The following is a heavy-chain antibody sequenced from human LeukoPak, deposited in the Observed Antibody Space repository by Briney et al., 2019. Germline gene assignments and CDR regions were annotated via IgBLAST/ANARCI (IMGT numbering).Heavy chain of an antibody. V-gene: IGHV3-30*02. Sequence: GGSLRLSCEASGFTFSSYGMHWVRQAPGKGLEWVAFIRYDGSNKYYADSVKGRFTISRDNSKNTLYLQMNSLRAEDTAVYYCAKDFYDSSGYSSPTDYWGQGTLVTVSS. CDR3: AKDFYDSSGYSSPTDY. CDR1: GFTFSSYG. J-gene: IGHJ4*02. CDR2: IRYDGSNK. D-gene: IGHD3-22*01.